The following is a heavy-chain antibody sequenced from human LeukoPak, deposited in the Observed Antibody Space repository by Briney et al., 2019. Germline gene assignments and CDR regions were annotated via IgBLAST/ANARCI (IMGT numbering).Heavy chain of an antibody. V-gene: IGHV1-18*01. Sequence: GASVKVSCKASGYTFTSYGISWVRQAPGQGLEWMGWISAYNGNTNYAQKLQGRVTMTTDTSTSTAYMELRSLRSDDTAVYYCARRPLHGYNPPRFDYWGQGTLVTVSS. J-gene: IGHJ4*02. CDR2: ISAYNGNT. CDR3: ARRPLHGYNPPRFDY. D-gene: IGHD5-24*01. CDR1: GYTFTSYG.